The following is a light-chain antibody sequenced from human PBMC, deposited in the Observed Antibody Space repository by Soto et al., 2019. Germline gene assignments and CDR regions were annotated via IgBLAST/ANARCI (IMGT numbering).Light chain of an antibody. J-gene: IGKJ5*01. CDR1: QSINTW. CDR2: DVS. Sequence: GDKVTITCRASQSINTWLAWYQQKPGKAPNLLIYDVSSFESGVPARFSGSGSGTDCTITISNLQPEDFETYDCQQLNAYPLTFGQGTRLEIK. V-gene: IGKV1-5*01. CDR3: QQLNAYPLT.